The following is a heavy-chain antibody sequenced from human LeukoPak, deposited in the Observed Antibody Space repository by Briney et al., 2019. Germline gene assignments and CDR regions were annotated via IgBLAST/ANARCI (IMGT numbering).Heavy chain of an antibody. CDR2: MNPNSGNT. V-gene: IGHV1-8*02. J-gene: IGHJ4*02. CDR1: GYTFTGYY. CDR3: ARGVGWFGDGNIDY. Sequence: ASVKVSCKASGYTFTGYYMHWVRQAPGQGLEWMGWMNPNSGNTGYAQKFQGRVTMTRNTSISTAYMELSSLRSEDTAVYYCARGVGWFGDGNIDYWGQGTLVTVSS. D-gene: IGHD3-10*01.